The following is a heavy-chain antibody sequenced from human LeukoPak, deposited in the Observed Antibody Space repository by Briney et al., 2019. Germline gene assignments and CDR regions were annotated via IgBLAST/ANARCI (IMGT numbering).Heavy chain of an antibody. CDR1: GGSFSGYY. D-gene: IGHD2-2*02. CDR2: INHSGST. CDR3: ASMGGVVPAAIRGTRRRGYFDY. V-gene: IGHV4-34*01. J-gene: IGHJ4*02. Sequence: SETLSLTCAVYGGSFSGYYWSWIRQPPGKGLEWIGEINHSGSTNYNPSLKSRVTISVDTSKNQFSLKLSSVTAADTAVYYCASMGGVVPAAIRGTRRRGYFDYWGQGTLVTVSS.